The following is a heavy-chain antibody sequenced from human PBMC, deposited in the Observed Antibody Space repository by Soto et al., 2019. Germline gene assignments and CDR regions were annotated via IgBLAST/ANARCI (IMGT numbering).Heavy chain of an antibody. CDR3: AREVRYCSGGSCSHSDAFDI. J-gene: IGHJ3*02. D-gene: IGHD2-15*01. CDR1: GGSISSYY. V-gene: IGHV4-59*01. Sequence: QVQLQESGPGLVKPSETLSLTCTVSGGSISSYYWSWIRQPPGKGLEWIGYIYYSGSTNYNPSLKSRVTLSVDTSKNQFSLKLSSVTAADTAVYYCAREVRYCSGGSCSHSDAFDIWGQGTMVTVSS. CDR2: IYYSGST.